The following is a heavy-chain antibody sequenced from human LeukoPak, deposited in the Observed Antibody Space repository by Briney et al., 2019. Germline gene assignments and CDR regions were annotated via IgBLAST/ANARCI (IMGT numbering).Heavy chain of an antibody. CDR3: ARTTSFTASGYDY. V-gene: IGHV1-8*03. D-gene: IGHD6-25*01. Sequence: ASVKVSCKASGYTFANYHINWVRQATGQGLEWMGWMNPNNGDSGYAQKFQGRVTITRDTSISTSYMALRSLRSDDTAVYFCARTTSFTASGYDYWGQGTLVTVSS. CDR1: GYTFANYH. CDR2: MNPNNGDS. J-gene: IGHJ4*02.